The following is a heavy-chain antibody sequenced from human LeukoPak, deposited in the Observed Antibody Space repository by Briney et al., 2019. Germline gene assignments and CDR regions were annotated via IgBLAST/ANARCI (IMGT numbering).Heavy chain of an antibody. CDR1: GGSITSSY. CDR3: ARSSGYYPHTYFDY. CDR2: FYTSGST. V-gene: IGHV4-4*07. Sequence: SETLSLTCTVSGGSITSSYWNWIRQPAGKGLEWIGRFYTSGSTNYNPSLKSRVTVSVDTSKNHFSLNLSSVTAADTAVYYCARSSGYYPHTYFDYWGQGILVTVSS. J-gene: IGHJ4*02. D-gene: IGHD3-22*01.